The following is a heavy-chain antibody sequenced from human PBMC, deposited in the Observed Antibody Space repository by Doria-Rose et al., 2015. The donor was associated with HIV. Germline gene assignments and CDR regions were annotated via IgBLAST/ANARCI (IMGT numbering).Heavy chain of an antibody. D-gene: IGHD3-22*01. V-gene: IGHV3-66*01. CDR1: ALIANNNN. CDR2: IYSGAAP. J-gene: IGHJ4*02. Sequence: VQLVQSGGGLVQPGGSLRLSCVASALIANNNNMCWVRQAPGKALVWVSVIYSGAAPYYADSVKGRFTISRDSSENTLYLQMSSLTAEDTAMYYCARVSSYYHFGFDHWGQGTLVTVSS. CDR3: ARVSSYYHFGFDH.